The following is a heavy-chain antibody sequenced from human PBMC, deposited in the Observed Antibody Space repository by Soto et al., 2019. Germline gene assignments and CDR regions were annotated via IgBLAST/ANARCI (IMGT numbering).Heavy chain of an antibody. V-gene: IGHV4-31*03. CDR1: GGSISSGGYY. D-gene: IGHD4-17*01. J-gene: IGHJ3*02. CDR3: ARGLMTTVVTPSQRRQGAFDI. CDR2: IYYSGST. Sequence: QVQLQESGPGLVKPSQTLSLTCTVSGGSISSGGYYWSWIRQHPGKGLEWIGYIYYSGSTYYNPSLKSRVTISVDTSKNQFSLKLSSVTAADTAVYYCARGLMTTVVTPSQRRQGAFDIWGQGTMVTVSS.